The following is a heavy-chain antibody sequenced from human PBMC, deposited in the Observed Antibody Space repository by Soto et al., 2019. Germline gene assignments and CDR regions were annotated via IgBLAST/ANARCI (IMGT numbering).Heavy chain of an antibody. Sequence: GGSLRLSCAASGFSFGTYWMSWVRQAPGKGLEWLASIKEDGSERYYLDSVKGRFTISRDNAKDSLSLQMNSLRGEDTAFYYCARDVGPVTIFGEALSGYFDFWGQGTLVTVSS. V-gene: IGHV3-7*03. CDR2: IKEDGSER. D-gene: IGHD3-3*01. CDR1: GFSFGTYW. CDR3: ARDVGPVTIFGEALSGYFDF. J-gene: IGHJ4*02.